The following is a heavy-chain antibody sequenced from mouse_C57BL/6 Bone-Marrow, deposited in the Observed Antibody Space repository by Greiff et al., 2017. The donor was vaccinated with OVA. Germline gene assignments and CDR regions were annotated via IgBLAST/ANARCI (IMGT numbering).Heavy chain of an antibody. CDR3: ARKFITTGFAY. CDR2: ISDGGSYT. D-gene: IGHD1-1*01. CDR1: GFTFSSYA. Sequence: EVKVEESGGGLVKPGGSLKLSCAASGFTFSSYAMSWVRQTPEKRLEWVATISDGGSYTYYPDNVKGRFTISRDNAKNNLYLQMSHLKSEDTAMYYCARKFITTGFAYWGQGTLVTVSA. J-gene: IGHJ3*01. V-gene: IGHV5-4*03.